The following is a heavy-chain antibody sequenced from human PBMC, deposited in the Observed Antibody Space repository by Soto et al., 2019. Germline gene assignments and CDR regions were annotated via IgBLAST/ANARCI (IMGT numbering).Heavy chain of an antibody. D-gene: IGHD1-1*01. V-gene: IGHV2-5*02. CDR1: GFSLSTSGVG. CDR3: AHRRVERYFDY. J-gene: IGHJ4*02. CDR2: IYWDDDK. Sequence: QITLKESGPTMVKPTQTLTLTCTCSGFSLSTSGVGVGWIRQPPGKALEWLALIYWDDDKRYSPYLKGRLTFNKDTAKNQVVLTMTNMDAVDTAKYYYAHRRVERYFDYWGPGTLGTVSS.